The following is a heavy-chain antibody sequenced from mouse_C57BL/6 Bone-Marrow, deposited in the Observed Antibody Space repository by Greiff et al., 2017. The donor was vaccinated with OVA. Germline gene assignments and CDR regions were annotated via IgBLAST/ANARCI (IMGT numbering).Heavy chain of an antibody. CDR3: ARSKDYYGGYFDV. CDR2: IRNKANGYTT. Sequence: VQGVESGGGLVQPGGSLSLSCAASGFTFTDYYMSWVRQPPGKALEWLGFIRNKANGYTTEYSASVKGRFTISRDNSQSILYLQMNALRAEDSATYYCARSKDYYGGYFDVWGTGTTVTVSS. D-gene: IGHD1-1*01. J-gene: IGHJ1*03. CDR1: GFTFTDYY. V-gene: IGHV7-3*01.